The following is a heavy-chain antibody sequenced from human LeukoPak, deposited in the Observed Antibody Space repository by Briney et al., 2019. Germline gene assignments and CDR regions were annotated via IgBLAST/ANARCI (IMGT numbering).Heavy chain of an antibody. CDR2: INLMSGST. J-gene: IGHJ4*02. D-gene: IGHD3-10*01. V-gene: IGHV1-69*05. CDR1: GGTFKSLG. Sequence: ASVKVSCKASGGTFKSLGISWVRQAPGQGLEWMGGINLMSGSTNYAQRFQGRVTITTDDSTSTAYMELSSLRSEDTAVYYCASSREIVGGAFGELLFGPFEYWGQGTLVTVSS. CDR3: ASSREIVGGAFGELLFGPFEY.